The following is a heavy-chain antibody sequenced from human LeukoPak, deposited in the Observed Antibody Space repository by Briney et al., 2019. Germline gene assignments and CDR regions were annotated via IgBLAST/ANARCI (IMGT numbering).Heavy chain of an antibody. D-gene: IGHD1-26*01. CDR1: GGSTSSYY. CDR3: ARVGSYYYHYFDY. Sequence: SETLSLTCTVSGGSTSSYYWSWIRQPPGKGLEWIGYIYYSGSTHYNPSLKSRVTISVDTSKNQFSLKLSSVTAADTAVYYCARVGSYYYHYFDYWGQGTLVTVSS. J-gene: IGHJ4*02. V-gene: IGHV4-59*01. CDR2: IYYSGST.